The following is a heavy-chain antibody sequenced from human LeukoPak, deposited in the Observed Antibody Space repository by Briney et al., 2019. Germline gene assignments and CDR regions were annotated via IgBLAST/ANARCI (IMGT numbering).Heavy chain of an antibody. CDR2: FYYSGST. V-gene: IGHV4-31*03. CDR3: ARAHHDYDILTGYPTSGAFDI. J-gene: IGHJ3*02. D-gene: IGHD3-9*01. Sequence: SETLSLTCTVSVGSLSSGGSYWSWIRQHPGKGLEWVGYFYYSGSTYYNPSLKSRVTISVDTSKNQFSLKLSSVTAADTAVYYCARAHHDYDILTGYPTSGAFDIWGQGTMVTVSS. CDR1: VGSLSSGGSY.